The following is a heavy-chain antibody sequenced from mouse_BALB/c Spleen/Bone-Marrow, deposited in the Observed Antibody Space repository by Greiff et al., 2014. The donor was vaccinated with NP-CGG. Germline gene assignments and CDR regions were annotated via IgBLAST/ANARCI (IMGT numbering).Heavy chain of an antibody. D-gene: IGHD1-2*01. CDR3: ARITTATGAMDY. CDR2: IWADGST. J-gene: IGHJ4*01. V-gene: IGHV2-9*02. CDR1: GFSLTSYG. Sequence: QVQLQQSGPGLAAPSRSLSITCTVSGFSLTSYGVHWVRQPPGKGLEWLGVIWADGSTNYNSALMSRLSIRKDNSKSQVFLKMNSLQTDDTAMYYCARITTATGAMDYWGQGTSVTVSS.